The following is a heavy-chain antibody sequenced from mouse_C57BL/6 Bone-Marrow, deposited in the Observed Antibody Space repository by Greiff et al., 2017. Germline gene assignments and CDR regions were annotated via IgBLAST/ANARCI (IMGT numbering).Heavy chain of an antibody. Sequence: EVKVEESGAELVRPGASVKLSCTASGFNIKDDYMHWVKQRPEQGLEWIGWIDPENGDTEYASKFQGKATITADTSSNTAYLQLSSLTSEDTAVYYCTTVDYYNYWGQGTTLTVSS. D-gene: IGHD1-1*01. CDR1: GFNIKDDY. CDR3: TTVDYYNY. CDR2: IDPENGDT. V-gene: IGHV14-4*01. J-gene: IGHJ2*01.